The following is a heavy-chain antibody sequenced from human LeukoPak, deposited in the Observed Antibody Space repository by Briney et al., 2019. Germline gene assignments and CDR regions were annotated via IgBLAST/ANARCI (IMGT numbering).Heavy chain of an antibody. CDR2: ISSSSSYI. CDR3: ARDQREDSSSSPFDY. V-gene: IGHV3-21*01. Sequence: KSGGSLRLSCAASGFTFSSYSMNWVRQARGKGLEGVSSISSSSSYIYYAYSVNARFTLSTHNANNTLYLQMNSLRAEDTAVYYCARDQREDSSSSPFDYWGQGTLVTVSS. CDR1: GFTFSSYS. D-gene: IGHD6-13*01. J-gene: IGHJ4*02.